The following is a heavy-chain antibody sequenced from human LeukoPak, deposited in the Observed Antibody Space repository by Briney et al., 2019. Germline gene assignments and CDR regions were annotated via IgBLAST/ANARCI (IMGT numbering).Heavy chain of an antibody. CDR3: ARGTYYYDSSGYYYYFDY. CDR1: GTTFRSYA. Sequence: ASVKVSCKASGTTFRSYAINWVRQATGQGLEWMGWMNPNSGNTGYAQKFQGRVTITRNTSISTAYMELSSLRSEDTAVYYCARGTYYYDSSGYYYYFDYWGQGTLVTVSS. CDR2: MNPNSGNT. J-gene: IGHJ4*02. V-gene: IGHV1-8*01. D-gene: IGHD3-22*01.